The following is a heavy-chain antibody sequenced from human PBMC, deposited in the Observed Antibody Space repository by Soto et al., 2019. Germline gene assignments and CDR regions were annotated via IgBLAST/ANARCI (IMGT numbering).Heavy chain of an antibody. CDR3: ARSRGSSKPYYFDY. Sequence: SETLSLTCTVSGGSISSAGMYWSWIRQHPGRGLEWIGYVFYTGITYYNPSLKSRVTISVDTAKNQFSLNLSSVTAADTAMYYCARSRGSSKPYYFDYWGQGTLVTVYS. CDR1: GGSISSAGMY. V-gene: IGHV4-31*03. D-gene: IGHD1-26*01. CDR2: VFYTGIT. J-gene: IGHJ4*02.